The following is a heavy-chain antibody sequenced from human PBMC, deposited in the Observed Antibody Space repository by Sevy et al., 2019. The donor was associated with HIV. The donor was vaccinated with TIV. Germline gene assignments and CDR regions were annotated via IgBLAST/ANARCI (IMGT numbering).Heavy chain of an antibody. D-gene: IGHD3-22*01. J-gene: IGHJ4*02. CDR2: INSDGTTT. CDR3: ASYYYERSGFLNYFDS. CDR1: GFTFSSYW. V-gene: IGHV3-74*01. Sequence: GGSLRLSCAASGFTFSSYWMHWVRQAPGKGLVWVSHINSDGTTTNYADSVRGRFAISRDNAKNTLFLQMNSLRAEDTAVYHCASYYYERSGFLNYFDSWGPGTLVTVSS.